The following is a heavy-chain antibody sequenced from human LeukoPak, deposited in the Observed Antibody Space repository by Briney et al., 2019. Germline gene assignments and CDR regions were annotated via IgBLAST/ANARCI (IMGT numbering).Heavy chain of an antibody. D-gene: IGHD5-24*01. J-gene: IGHJ4*02. CDR1: GGSISSHY. Sequence: PSETLSLTCTVSGGSISSHYWSWIRQPPGKGLEWIGYIYYSGSTNYNPSLKSRVTISVDTSKNQFSLKLSSVTAADTAVYYCARERDGYNLFDYWGQGTLVTVSS. CDR2: IYYSGST. V-gene: IGHV4-59*11. CDR3: ARERDGYNLFDY.